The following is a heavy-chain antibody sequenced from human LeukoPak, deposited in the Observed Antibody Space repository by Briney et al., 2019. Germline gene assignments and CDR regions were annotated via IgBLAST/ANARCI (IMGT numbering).Heavy chain of an antibody. V-gene: IGHV3-72*01. CDR1: GFIFSDYY. Sequence: GGSLRLSCAASGFIFSDYYMDWVRQAPGKGLEWVGRSRNKPNSYTTEYAASVKGRFTISRDESKNSVYLQMNSLKIEDTAVYYCTRGYCSSTTCPIYYGMDVWGQGTTVTVSS. CDR3: TRGYCSSTTCPIYYGMDV. CDR2: SRNKPNSYTT. J-gene: IGHJ6*02. D-gene: IGHD2-2*01.